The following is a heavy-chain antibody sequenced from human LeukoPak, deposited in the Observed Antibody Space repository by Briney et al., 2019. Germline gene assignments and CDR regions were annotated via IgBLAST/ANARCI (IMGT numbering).Heavy chain of an antibody. CDR1: GFTFSDYT. Sequence: PGGSLRLSCAASGFTFSDYTMTWGRQAPGKGLEWVSCISTSRRYIYYADSLQGRFTVSRDNIENSLLLQMNILIAEDTAVYYCARVSISGGGVDYWGQGTLVTVPS. V-gene: IGHV3-21*01. CDR2: ISTSRRYI. J-gene: IGHJ4*02. CDR3: ARVSISGGGVDY. D-gene: IGHD3-16*01.